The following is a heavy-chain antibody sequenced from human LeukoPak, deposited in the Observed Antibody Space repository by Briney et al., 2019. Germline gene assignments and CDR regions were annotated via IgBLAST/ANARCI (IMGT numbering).Heavy chain of an antibody. CDR3: ARGRTTGYSYGREPYYYYYYGMDV. Sequence: ASETLSLTCAVYGGSFSGYYWSWIRQPPGEGLEWIGEINHSGSTNYNPSLKSRVTISVDTSKNQFSLKLSSVTAADTAVYYCARGRTTGYSYGREPYYYYYYGMDVWGQGTTVTVSS. D-gene: IGHD5-18*01. J-gene: IGHJ6*02. CDR1: GGSFSGYY. V-gene: IGHV4-34*01. CDR2: INHSGST.